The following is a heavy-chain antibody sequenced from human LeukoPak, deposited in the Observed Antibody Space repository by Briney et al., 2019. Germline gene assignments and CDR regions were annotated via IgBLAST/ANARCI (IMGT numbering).Heavy chain of an antibody. Sequence: GGSLRLSCAASGFTFSSYGMSWVRQAPGKGLEWVSAISGSGGSTYYADSVKGRFTISRDNSKNTLYLQMNTLRAEDTAVYYCAKGVGYCSGGSCQQFDYWGQGTLVTVSS. CDR1: GFTFSSYG. V-gene: IGHV3-23*01. CDR3: AKGVGYCSGGSCQQFDY. J-gene: IGHJ4*02. D-gene: IGHD2-15*01. CDR2: ISGSGGST.